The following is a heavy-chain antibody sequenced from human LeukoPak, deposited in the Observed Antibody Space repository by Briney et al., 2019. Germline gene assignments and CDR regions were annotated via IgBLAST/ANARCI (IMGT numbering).Heavy chain of an antibody. D-gene: IGHD6-6*01. CDR3: AKGSRWGPSSSSLNY. CDR2: ISGSGGSI. V-gene: IGHV3-23*01. J-gene: IGHJ4*02. CDR1: SFSLSIFA. Sequence: CLSPSCFAASFSLSIFAMSWARQAPGKWLEWVSAISGSGGSIYDADSVKGRFTISRDNSTNTLYLQMNRLRAEDTAVYCCAKGSRWGPSSSSLNYWGQGALVTVS.